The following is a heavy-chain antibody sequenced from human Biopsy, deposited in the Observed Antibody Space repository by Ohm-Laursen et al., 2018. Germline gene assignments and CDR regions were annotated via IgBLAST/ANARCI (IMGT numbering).Heavy chain of an antibody. J-gene: IGHJ4*02. D-gene: IGHD7-27*01. V-gene: IGHV3-30*18. CDR2: ISDDGRNK. CDR1: GFTFSSYG. Sequence: SRRLSCSASGFTFSSYGMHWVRQAPGQGLERVAVISDDGRNKYYIDPVRSRFTISRDNSKNTLYLQMNNLRAGDTAVFYCAKDLRNNNWGVENWGQGTLVTVSS. CDR3: AKDLRNNNWGVEN.